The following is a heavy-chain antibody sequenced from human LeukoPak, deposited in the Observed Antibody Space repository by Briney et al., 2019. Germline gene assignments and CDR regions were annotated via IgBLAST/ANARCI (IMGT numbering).Heavy chain of an antibody. Sequence: PGGSLRLSCAASGFTFSSYGMSWVRQAPGKGLEWIAMISSDGDMTYYADSVRGRFTISRDNSKNTVYLQMNSLGAEDTAVYYCAKGKGDYGILFFDYWGQGTLVTVSS. CDR1: GFTFSSYG. CDR2: ISSDGDMT. J-gene: IGHJ4*02. CDR3: AKGKGDYGILFFDY. V-gene: IGHV3-23*01. D-gene: IGHD4-17*01.